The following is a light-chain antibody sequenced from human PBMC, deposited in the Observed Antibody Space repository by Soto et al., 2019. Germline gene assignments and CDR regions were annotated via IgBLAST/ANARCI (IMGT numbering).Light chain of an antibody. Sequence: QAVVTQEPSLTVSPGGTVTLTCGSSTGAVTSGHYPYWFQQRPGQAPRTLIYDTSNKHSWTPARFSGSLLGGKAALTLSGAQPEDEADYYCFLSYSGAGLFGGGTQLTVL. CDR2: DTS. J-gene: IGLJ3*02. CDR3: FLSYSGAGL. V-gene: IGLV7-46*01. CDR1: TGAVTSGHY.